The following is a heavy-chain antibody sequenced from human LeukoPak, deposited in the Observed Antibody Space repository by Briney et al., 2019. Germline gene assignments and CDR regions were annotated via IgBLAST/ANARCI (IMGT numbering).Heavy chain of an antibody. V-gene: IGHV3-23*01. CDR3: AKAYGSGSPVDY. CDR2: ISGSGGDT. Sequence: GGSLRLSCAASGFTFSSYAMSWVRQAPGKGLEWVSAISGSGGDTYHADSVKGRFTISRDNSKNTLYLQMNSLRDEDTAVYFCAKAYGSGSPVDYWGQGTLVTVSS. J-gene: IGHJ4*02. D-gene: IGHD3-10*01. CDR1: GFTFSSYA.